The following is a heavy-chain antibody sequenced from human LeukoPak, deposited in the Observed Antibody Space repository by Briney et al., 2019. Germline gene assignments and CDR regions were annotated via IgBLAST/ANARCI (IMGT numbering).Heavy chain of an antibody. J-gene: IGHJ3*02. CDR1: GYTFTGYY. D-gene: IGHD3-22*01. Sequence: GASVKVSCKASGYTFTGYYMHWVRQAPGQGLKWMGWINPNSGGTNYAQKFQGRVTMTRDTSISTAYMELSRLRSDDTAVYYCARVITMIGIDAFDIWGQGTMVTVSS. CDR2: INPNSGGT. V-gene: IGHV1-2*02. CDR3: ARVITMIGIDAFDI.